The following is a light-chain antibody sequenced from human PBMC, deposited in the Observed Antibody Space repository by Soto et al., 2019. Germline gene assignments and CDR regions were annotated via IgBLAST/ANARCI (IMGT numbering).Light chain of an antibody. CDR2: SNN. J-gene: IGLJ2*01. V-gene: IGLV1-47*02. CDR1: RSNIGSNY. CDR3: AAWDDSLSGVV. Sequence: QSVLTQPPSASGTPGQRVTISGSGSRSNIGSNYVYWYQQLPGTAPKLLVYSNNRRPSGVPDRSSASKSGTSASLAISGLRSDDEAGYYCAAWDDSLSGVVFGGGTKVNVL.